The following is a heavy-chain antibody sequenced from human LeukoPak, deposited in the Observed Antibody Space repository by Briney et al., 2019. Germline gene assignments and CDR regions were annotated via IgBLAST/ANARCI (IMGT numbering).Heavy chain of an antibody. Sequence: GGSLRLSCAASGFPFSNAWMSSVRQAPGKGLEWVGRIKSKTDGGTTDYAAPVKGRFTISSDDSKNTLYLQMNSLKTEDTAVYYCTTDVGYCSSTSCPDYWGQGTLVTVSS. CDR2: IKSKTDGGTT. J-gene: IGHJ4*02. CDR3: TTDVGYCSSTSCPDY. D-gene: IGHD2-2*01. CDR1: GFPFSNAW. V-gene: IGHV3-15*01.